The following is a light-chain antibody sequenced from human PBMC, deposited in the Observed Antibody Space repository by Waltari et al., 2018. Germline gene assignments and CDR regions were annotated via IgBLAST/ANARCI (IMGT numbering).Light chain of an antibody. CDR1: SPNLGRNY. Sequence: QSVLTQPPSVSASPGETVTISCSGSSPNLGRNYLSWYPQVPGTAPKLLIYDNNKRPSGIPDRFSGSTSGTSATLGITGLQTGDEADYYCGTWDRTLTASHVIFGGGTRVTVL. J-gene: IGLJ2*01. CDR2: DNN. CDR3: GTWDRTLTASHVI. V-gene: IGLV1-51*01.